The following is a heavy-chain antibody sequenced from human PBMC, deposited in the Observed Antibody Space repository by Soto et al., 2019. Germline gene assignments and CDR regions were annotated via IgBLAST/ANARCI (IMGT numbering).Heavy chain of an antibody. CDR2: IYHSGST. J-gene: IGHJ4*02. CDR3: ARGGKTVTTFDY. CDR1: GGSISSGGYS. D-gene: IGHD4-17*01. Sequence: QLQLQESGSGLVKPSQTLSLTCAVSGGSISSGGYSWSWIRQPPGKGLEWIGYIYHSGSTYYNPPLKSRVXXXVXXSKNQFSLKLSSVTAADTAVYYCARGGKTVTTFDYWGQGTLVTVSS. V-gene: IGHV4-30-2*01.